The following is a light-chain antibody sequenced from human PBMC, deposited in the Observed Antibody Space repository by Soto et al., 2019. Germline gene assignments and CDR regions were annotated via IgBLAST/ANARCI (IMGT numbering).Light chain of an antibody. CDR3: HQYNNWPT. J-gene: IGKJ1*01. CDR1: QSVNSN. CDR2: RAS. V-gene: IGKV3-15*01. Sequence: EVVMTQSPATLSVSPGERATLSCRASQSVNSNLAWYQQKPPQAPRLLIYRASTRDTGVPARFSGSGSGTYFTVTVSSLQAEDFALYCCHQYNNWPTFGQGTKVEIK.